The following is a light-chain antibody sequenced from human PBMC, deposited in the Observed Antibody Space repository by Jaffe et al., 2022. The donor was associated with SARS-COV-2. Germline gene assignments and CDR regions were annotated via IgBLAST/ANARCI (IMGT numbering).Light chain of an antibody. CDR2: AAS. V-gene: IGKV1-12*01. CDR1: QGFSSG. J-gene: IGKJ4*01. Sequence: DIQMTQSPSSVSASVGDRVTITCRASQGFSSGLAWYQQKPGKAPKLLIYAASSLQGGVPSRFSGSGSGTDFTLTINSLQPEDFATYYCQQANSFPLTFGGGTTVEIK. CDR3: QQANSFPLT.